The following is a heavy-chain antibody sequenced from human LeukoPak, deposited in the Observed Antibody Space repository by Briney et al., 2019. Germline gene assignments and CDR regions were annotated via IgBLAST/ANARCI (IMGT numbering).Heavy chain of an antibody. CDR3: ARASSVRTNWFDP. Sequence: TGGSLRLSCAASGFTFSSYEMNWVRQAPGKGLEWVSYISSSSSYIYYADSVKGRFTISRDNAKNSLYLQMNSLRAEDTAVYYCARASSVRTNWFDPWGQGTLVTVSS. D-gene: IGHD1/OR15-1a*01. V-gene: IGHV3-21*05. CDR2: ISSSSSYI. CDR1: GFTFSSYE. J-gene: IGHJ5*02.